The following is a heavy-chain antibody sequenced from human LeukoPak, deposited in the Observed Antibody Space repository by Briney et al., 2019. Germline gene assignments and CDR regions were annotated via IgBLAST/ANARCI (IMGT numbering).Heavy chain of an antibody. CDR3: AAENLGYCSSTSCYAFDI. CDR1: GGSFSGYY. Sequence: SETLSLTCAVYGGSFSGYYWSWIRQPPGKGLEWIGEINHSGSTNYNPSLKSRVTISVDTSKNQFSLKLSSVTAADTAMYYCAAENLGYCSSTSCYAFDIWGQGTMVTVSS. J-gene: IGHJ3*02. D-gene: IGHD2-2*01. CDR2: INHSGST. V-gene: IGHV4-34*01.